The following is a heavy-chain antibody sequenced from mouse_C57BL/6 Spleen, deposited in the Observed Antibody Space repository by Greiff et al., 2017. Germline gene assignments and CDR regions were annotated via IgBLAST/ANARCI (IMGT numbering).Heavy chain of an antibody. J-gene: IGHJ4*01. Sequence: VQLQQPGAELVMPGASVKLSCKASGYTFTSYWMNWVKQRPGQGLEWIGEIDPSDSYTNYNQKFKGKSTLTVDKSSSTAYMQLSSLTSEDSAVYYCARGGSSGYGAMDYWGQGTSVTVSS. CDR2: IDPSDSYT. D-gene: IGHD3-2*02. V-gene: IGHV1-69*01. CDR3: ARGGSSGYGAMDY. CDR1: GYTFTSYW.